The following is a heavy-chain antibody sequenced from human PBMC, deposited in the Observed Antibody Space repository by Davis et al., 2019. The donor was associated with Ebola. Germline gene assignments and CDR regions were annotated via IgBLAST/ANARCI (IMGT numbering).Heavy chain of an antibody. V-gene: IGHV4-59*08. Sequence: MPSETLSLTCTVFGYSISTYYWTWIRQPPGKGLEWIGDIYYSGSTNYRPSLRSRLTISVDTSRNQFSLSLRSVTAADTAVYYCARSLWGATTPYFDYWGQGTLVTVSS. CDR2: IYYSGST. J-gene: IGHJ4*02. D-gene: IGHD1-26*01. CDR3: ARSLWGATTPYFDY. CDR1: GYSISTYY.